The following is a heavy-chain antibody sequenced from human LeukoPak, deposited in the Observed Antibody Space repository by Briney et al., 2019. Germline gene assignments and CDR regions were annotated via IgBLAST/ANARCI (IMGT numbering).Heavy chain of an antibody. V-gene: IGHV3-53*04. D-gene: IGHD3-10*01. CDR2: IYSGGST. CDR1: GFTFRSYS. Sequence: PGGSLRLSCAASGFTFRSYSMSWVRQAPGKGLEWVSVIYSGGSTYYADSVKGRFTISRHNSKNTLYLQMNSLRAEDTAVYYCARDGPSYEHQDTFDIWGQGTMVTVSS. CDR3: ARDGPSYEHQDTFDI. J-gene: IGHJ3*02.